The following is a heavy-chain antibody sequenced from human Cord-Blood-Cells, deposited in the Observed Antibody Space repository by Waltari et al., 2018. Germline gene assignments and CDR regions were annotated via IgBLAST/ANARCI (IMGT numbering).Heavy chain of an antibody. J-gene: IGHJ4*02. CDR1: GFTFSSYA. CDR2: ISDDGRNK. D-gene: IGHD2-2*01. Sequence: QVQLVESGGGVVQPGRSLRLSCAASGFTFSSYAMHWVRQAPGKGLEGVAVISDDGRNKYYADSVKGRFTISRDNSKNTLYLQMNSLRAEDTAVYYCARDVYAAAATGFDYWGQGTLVTVSS. CDR3: ARDVYAAAATGFDY. V-gene: IGHV3-30*04.